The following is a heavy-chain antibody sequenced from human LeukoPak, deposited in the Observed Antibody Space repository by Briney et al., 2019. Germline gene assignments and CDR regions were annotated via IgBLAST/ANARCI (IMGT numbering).Heavy chain of an antibody. V-gene: IGHV4-34*01. J-gene: IGHJ4*02. CDR3: ARHPVLRYFGSDGTYDY. D-gene: IGHD3-9*01. CDR2: INHSGST. Sequence: SETLSLTCAVYGGSFSGYYWSWIRQPPGKGLEWIGEINHSGSTNYNPSLKSRVTISVDTSKNQFSLKLSSVTAADTAVYYCARHPVLRYFGSDGTYDYWGQGTLVTVSS. CDR1: GGSFSGYY.